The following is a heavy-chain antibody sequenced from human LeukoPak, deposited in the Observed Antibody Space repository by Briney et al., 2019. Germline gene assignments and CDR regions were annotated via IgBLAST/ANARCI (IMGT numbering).Heavy chain of an antibody. CDR2: IYHSGST. Sequence: SETLSLTCADPGGSISRGGYSWSWIRQPPGKGLEWIGYIYHSGSTYYNPSLKSRVTISVDRSKNQFSLKLSSVTAADTAVYYCARASITMVRGDGAFDIWGQGTMVTVSS. D-gene: IGHD3-10*01. V-gene: IGHV4-30-2*01. CDR3: ARASITMVRGDGAFDI. CDR1: GGSISRGGYS. J-gene: IGHJ3*02.